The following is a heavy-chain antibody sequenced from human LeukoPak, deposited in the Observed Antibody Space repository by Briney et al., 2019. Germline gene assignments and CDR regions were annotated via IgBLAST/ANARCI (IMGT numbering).Heavy chain of an antibody. V-gene: IGHV3-21*01. J-gene: IGHJ4*02. Sequence: PGGSLRLSCAASGFAFNTYSMNWVRQAPGKGLEWVSSISSSSSYIYYADSVKGRFTISRDNAKNSLYLQMNSLRAEDTAVYYCARGSRAKKVQGDYWGQGTLVTVSS. CDR1: GFAFNTYS. D-gene: IGHD3-10*01. CDR3: ARGSRAKKVQGDY. CDR2: ISSSSSYI.